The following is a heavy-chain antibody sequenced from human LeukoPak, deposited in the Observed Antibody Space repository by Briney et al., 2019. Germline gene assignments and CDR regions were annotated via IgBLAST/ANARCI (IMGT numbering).Heavy chain of an antibody. J-gene: IGHJ4*02. V-gene: IGHV3-23*01. CDR3: AKDVDY. CDR1: ALTFSSYA. Sequence: GGSMRLSWAPAALTFSSYAMSWVRQAPGRGVEWVLAMSGSGASTYYGASVKGRFTISRDNSKYTLYLQMNSLRAEDTAVYYCAKDVDYWGQGTLVTVSS. CDR2: MSGSGAST.